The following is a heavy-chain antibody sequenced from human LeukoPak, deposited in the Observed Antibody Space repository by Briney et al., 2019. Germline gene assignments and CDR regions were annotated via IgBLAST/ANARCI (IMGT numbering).Heavy chain of an antibody. V-gene: IGHV3-23*01. Sequence: GGSLRLSCTASGFTFSDYAMSWVSQAPGKGLEWGSGISGSGGSIRYADSVKGRFIISRDNSKNTLYLQMNSLRAEDTAVYYCAKGGDGYNYYFDYWGQETLVTVSS. D-gene: IGHD5-24*01. CDR3: AKGGDGYNYYFDY. CDR2: ISGSGGSI. CDR1: GFTFSDYA. J-gene: IGHJ4*02.